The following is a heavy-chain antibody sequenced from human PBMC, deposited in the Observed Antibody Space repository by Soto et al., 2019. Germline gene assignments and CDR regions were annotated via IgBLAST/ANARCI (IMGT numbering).Heavy chain of an antibody. J-gene: IGHJ4*02. V-gene: IGHV1-3*01. CDR3: ARDTGDGTFDF. D-gene: IGHD7-27*01. Sequence: KFQDRVTISRDTSASTAYMGLTSLRSEDTAVYYCARDTGDGTFDFWGQGTLVTVSS.